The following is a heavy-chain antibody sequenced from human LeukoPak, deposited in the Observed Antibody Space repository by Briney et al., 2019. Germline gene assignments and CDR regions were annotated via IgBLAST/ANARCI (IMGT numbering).Heavy chain of an antibody. Sequence: GGSLRLSCAASGFTFSRYSMSWVRQAPGKGLEWVSSITSSSSYIYYADSVKGRFTISRDNAKNSLYLQMNSLRAEDTAVYYCARDPWGVDSSGYYHDYWGQGTLVTVSS. CDR1: GFTFSRYS. CDR3: ARDPWGVDSSGYYHDY. V-gene: IGHV3-21*01. D-gene: IGHD3-22*01. J-gene: IGHJ4*02. CDR2: ITSSSSYI.